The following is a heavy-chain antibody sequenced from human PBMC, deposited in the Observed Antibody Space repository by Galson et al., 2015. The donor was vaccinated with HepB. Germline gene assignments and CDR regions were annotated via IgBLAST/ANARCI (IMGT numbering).Heavy chain of an antibody. Sequence: SETLSLTCAVYGGSFSGYYWSWIRQPPGKGLEWIGEINHSGSTNYNPSLKSRITISVDTSKNQSSLKLTSVTAADAAVYYCARGPASVVYDYVWGSSRQPLYYLDSWGQGTLLTVSS. D-gene: IGHD3-16*02. J-gene: IGHJ4*02. CDR1: GGSFSGYY. V-gene: IGHV4-34*01. CDR3: ARGPASVVYDYVWGSSRQPLYYLDS. CDR2: INHSGST.